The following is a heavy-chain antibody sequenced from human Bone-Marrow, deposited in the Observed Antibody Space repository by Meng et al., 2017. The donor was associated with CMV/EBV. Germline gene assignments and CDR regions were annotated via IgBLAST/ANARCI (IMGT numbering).Heavy chain of an antibody. J-gene: IGHJ4*02. Sequence: GGSLRLSCAASGFTFSSHTMQWVRQAPGKGLEWVAFIRHDGANEYYADSVKGRFTVSRDHSKNALYLQMDSLRPEDTAVYYCARDPLQNWNSVGFDYWGQGTLVTVSS. D-gene: IGHD1-7*01. CDR1: GFTFSSHT. CDR2: IRHDGANE. CDR3: ARDPLQNWNSVGFDY. V-gene: IGHV3-30*02.